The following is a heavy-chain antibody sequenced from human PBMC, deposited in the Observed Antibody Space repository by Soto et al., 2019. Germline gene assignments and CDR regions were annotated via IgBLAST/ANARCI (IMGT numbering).Heavy chain of an antibody. CDR3: ARVSSDWFDP. V-gene: IGHV4-31*03. CDR2: IYYSGNT. Sequence: QVQLQESGPGLVEPSQTLALTCTVSGDPLNTGGYYWSWIRHLPGKGLEWLGYIYYSGNTYYNPSLKGRVNISGDMSKKQFSLRLSSVTVADTAVYHCARVSSDWFDPWGPGIQVTVSS. D-gene: IGHD3-10*01. J-gene: IGHJ5*02. CDR1: GDPLNTGGYY.